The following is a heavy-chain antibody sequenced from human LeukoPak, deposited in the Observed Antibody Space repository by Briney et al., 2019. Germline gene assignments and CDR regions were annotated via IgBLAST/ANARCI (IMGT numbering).Heavy chain of an antibody. CDR3: ARGITAVDTAY. Sequence: ASVKVSCKTSGYTFTGYYIHWVRQAPGQGLEWMGWINPNTGGTNYAQKFQGRVTMTRDTSISTAYMDLGRLRSDDTAVYYCARGITAVDTAYWGQGTLVTVSS. V-gene: IGHV1-2*02. CDR2: INPNTGGT. CDR1: GYTFTGYY. D-gene: IGHD6-13*01. J-gene: IGHJ4*02.